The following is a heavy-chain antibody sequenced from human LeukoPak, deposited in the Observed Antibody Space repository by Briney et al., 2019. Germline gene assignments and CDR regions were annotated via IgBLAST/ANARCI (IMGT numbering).Heavy chain of an antibody. V-gene: IGHV1-46*01. Sequence: GASVKVSCKASGYTFTGYYMHWVRQAPGQGLEWMGIINPSGGSTSYAQKFQGRVTMTRDTSTSTVYMELSSLRSEDTAVYYCARDGATRSHPPTAGFDYWGQGTLVTVSS. CDR3: ARDGATRSHPPTAGFDY. D-gene: IGHD3-16*01. CDR1: GYTFTGYY. CDR2: INPSGGST. J-gene: IGHJ4*02.